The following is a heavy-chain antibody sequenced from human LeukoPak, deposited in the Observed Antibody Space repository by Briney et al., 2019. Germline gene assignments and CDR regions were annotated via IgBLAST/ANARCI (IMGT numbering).Heavy chain of an antibody. CDR2: ISGSGDST. CDR3: AKGHYASGSYADY. V-gene: IGHV3-23*01. Sequence: GGSLRLSCAASGFTFSSYAMSWVRQAPGKGLEWVSAISGSGDSTYYADSVKGRFTISRDNSKNTLYLRMNSLRAEDTAVYYCAKGHYASGSYADYWGQGTLVTVSS. D-gene: IGHD3-10*01. J-gene: IGHJ4*02. CDR1: GFTFSSYA.